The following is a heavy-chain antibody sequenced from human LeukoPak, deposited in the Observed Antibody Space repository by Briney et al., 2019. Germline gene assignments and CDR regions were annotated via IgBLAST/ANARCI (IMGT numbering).Heavy chain of an antibody. D-gene: IGHD3-3*01. V-gene: IGHV4-61*02. CDR3: AREVRSPILGNWFDP. J-gene: IGHJ5*02. CDR2: IYTSGST. Sequence: SETLSLTCTVSGGSISSANYYWSWIRQPAGKGLEWIGRIYTSGSTNYNPSLKSRVTISVDTSKNQFSLKLSSVTAADTAVYYCAREVRSPILGNWFDPWGQGTLVTVSS. CDR1: GGSISSANYY.